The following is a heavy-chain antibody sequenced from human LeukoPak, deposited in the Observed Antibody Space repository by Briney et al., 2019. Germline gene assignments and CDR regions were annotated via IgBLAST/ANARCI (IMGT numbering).Heavy chain of an antibody. CDR3: ARGPTSRGGWYGKYYFDY. CDR1: GGSVSGYY. D-gene: IGHD6-19*01. J-gene: IGHJ4*02. V-gene: IGHV4-34*01. Sequence: PSETLSLTCGVYGGSVSGYYWNWIRQPPGKGLEWIGEINHSGSTNYNPSLKSRVTISVDTSKNQFSLKLSSVTAADTAVYYCARGPTSRGGWYGKYYFDYWGQGTLVTVSS. CDR2: INHSGST.